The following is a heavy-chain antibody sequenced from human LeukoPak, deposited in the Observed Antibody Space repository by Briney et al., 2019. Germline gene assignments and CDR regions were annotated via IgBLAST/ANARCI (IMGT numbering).Heavy chain of an antibody. D-gene: IGHD3-10*01. CDR3: ARNRDYYGSESYSLSNYYYYGMDV. CDR2: IYSGGST. V-gene: IGHV3-53*01. J-gene: IGHJ6*02. CDR1: GFTVSSNY. Sequence: GGSLRLSCAASGFTVSSNYMSWVRQAPGKGLEWVSVIYSGGSTYYADSVKGRSTISRDNSKNTLYLQMNNLRAEDTAVYYCARNRDYYGSESYSLSNYYYYGMDVWGQGATVIVSS.